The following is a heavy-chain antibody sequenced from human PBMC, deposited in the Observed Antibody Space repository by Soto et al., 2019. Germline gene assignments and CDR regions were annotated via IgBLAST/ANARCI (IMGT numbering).Heavy chain of an antibody. J-gene: IGHJ6*02. V-gene: IGHV6-1*01. CDR3: ARDRAIWSGYEIYYYYGMDV. D-gene: IGHD5-12*01. Sequence: SQTLSLTCAISGDSVSSNSAAWNWIRQSPSRGLEWLGRTYYRSKWYNDYAVSVKSRITINPDTSKNQFSLQPNSVTPEDTAVYYCARDRAIWSGYEIYYYYGMDVWGQGTTVTVSS. CDR1: GDSVSSNSAA. CDR2: TYYRSKWYN.